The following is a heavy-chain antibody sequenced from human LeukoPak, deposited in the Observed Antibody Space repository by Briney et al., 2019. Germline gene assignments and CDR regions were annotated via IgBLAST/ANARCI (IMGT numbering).Heavy chain of an antibody. CDR2: ISSSSSTI. J-gene: IGHJ4*02. D-gene: IGHD3-16*02. CDR3: ARDNPPELSDY. V-gene: IGHV3-48*01. CDR1: GFTFSSYS. Sequence: PGGSLRLSCAASGFTFSSYSMNWVRQAPGKGLEWVSYISSSSSTIYYADSVKGRFTISRDNAKNSLYLQMNSLRAEDTAVYYCARDNPPELSDYWGQGTLVTVSS.